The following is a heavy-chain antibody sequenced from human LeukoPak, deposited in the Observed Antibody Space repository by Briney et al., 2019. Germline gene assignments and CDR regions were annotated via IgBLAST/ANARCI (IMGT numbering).Heavy chain of an antibody. CDR3: ARSGMVRGVINRIDY. J-gene: IGHJ4*02. CDR2: INHSGSN. D-gene: IGHD3-10*01. Sequence: PSETLSLTCAVSGGSFSGYYWSWIRQPPGKGLEWIGEINHSGSNKYNPSLKSRVTISVDTSKKQFSLKMSSVTAAETAVYYCARSGMVRGVINRIDYWGQGTLVTVSS. CDR1: GGSFSGYY. V-gene: IGHV4-34*01.